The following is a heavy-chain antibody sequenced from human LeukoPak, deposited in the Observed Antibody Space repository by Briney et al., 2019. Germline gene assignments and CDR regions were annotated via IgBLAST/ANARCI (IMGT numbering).Heavy chain of an antibody. Sequence: GGSLRLSCAASGFIFKDYWMNWVRQAPGKGLEWVGRIKSKTDGGTTDYAAPVKGRFTISRDDSKNTLYLQMNSLKTEDTAVYYCTTGAYYDFLGGHYYYGMDVWGQGTTVTVSS. J-gene: IGHJ6*02. V-gene: IGHV3-15*07. CDR3: TTGAYYDFLGGHYYYGMDV. CDR1: GFIFKDYW. CDR2: IKSKTDGGTT. D-gene: IGHD3-3*01.